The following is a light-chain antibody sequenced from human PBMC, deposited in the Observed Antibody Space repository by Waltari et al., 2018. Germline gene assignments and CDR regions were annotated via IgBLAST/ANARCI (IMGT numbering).Light chain of an antibody. J-gene: IGLJ2*01. CDR2: NDN. Sequence: SSVLTPPPSVSVAPTKTATIPCGGNNLGSKSVHWYQQRPGQAPVLVVYNDNNRPSGIPARFFGSNSGSTATLTINSVEAGDEADYFCQVWDDSSDRVVFGEGTKLTVL. V-gene: IGLV3-21*03. CDR3: QVWDDSSDRVV. CDR1: NLGSKS.